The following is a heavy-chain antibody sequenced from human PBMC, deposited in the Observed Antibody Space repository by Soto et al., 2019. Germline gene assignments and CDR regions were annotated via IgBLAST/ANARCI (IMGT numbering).Heavy chain of an antibody. D-gene: IGHD4-17*01. CDR2: IYYSGST. CDR3: AKTLSHGYYDCFDP. CDR1: GGSISSYY. Sequence: PSETLSLTCTVSGGSISSYYWSWIRKPQGKGREWIGYIYYSGSTNYNPSLKSRVTISVDTSKNQFSLKLSSVTAADTAVYYCAKTLSHGYYDCFDPWGQGTLGTVSS. J-gene: IGHJ5*02. V-gene: IGHV4-59*01.